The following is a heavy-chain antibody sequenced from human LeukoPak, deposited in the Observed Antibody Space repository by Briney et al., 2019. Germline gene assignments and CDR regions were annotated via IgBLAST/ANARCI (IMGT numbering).Heavy chain of an antibody. CDR1: GFTFSSLP. CDR2: ISNDEKNK. D-gene: IGHD3-10*01. CDR3: ARASLTEYFYYYYMDV. J-gene: IGHJ6*03. Sequence: GGSLRLSCVASGFTFSSLPMHWVRQAPGKGLEWVAVISNDEKNKYYADSVKGRFTISRDNSKNTLFLQMNGLRAEDTALYYCARASLTEYFYYYYMDVWGKGTTVTVSS. V-gene: IGHV3-30*01.